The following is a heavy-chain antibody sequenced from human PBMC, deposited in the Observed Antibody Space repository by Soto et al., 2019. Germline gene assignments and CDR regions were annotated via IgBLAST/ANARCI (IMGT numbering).Heavy chain of an antibody. CDR3: ARVRCFNGLCHTADYGMDV. Sequence: SVKVSCKASGDVFRSYGINWVRQAPGQGLEWMGGIIPISGTTNYAQKFQGRVAITADESTDTVYMELSRLRSEDTAVYFCARVRCFNGLCHTADYGMDVWGQGTTVTSP. CDR2: IIPISGTT. CDR1: GDVFRSYG. V-gene: IGHV1-69*13. J-gene: IGHJ6*02. D-gene: IGHD2-8*01.